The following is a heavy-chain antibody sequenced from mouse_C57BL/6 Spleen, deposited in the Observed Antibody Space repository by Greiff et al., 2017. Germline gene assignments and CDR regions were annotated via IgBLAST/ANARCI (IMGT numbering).Heavy chain of an antibody. Sequence: EVQLQQSGPELVKPGASVKISCKASGYSFTDYNMNWVKQSNGKSLEWIGVINPNYGTTSYNQKFKGKATLTVAQSSSTAYKLLNSLTSEDSAVYYCARNPMVTTRGYFDYWGQGTTRTVSS. D-gene: IGHD2-2*01. CDR2: INPNYGTT. V-gene: IGHV1-39*01. CDR3: ARNPMVTTRGYFDY. CDR1: GYSFTDYN. J-gene: IGHJ2*01.